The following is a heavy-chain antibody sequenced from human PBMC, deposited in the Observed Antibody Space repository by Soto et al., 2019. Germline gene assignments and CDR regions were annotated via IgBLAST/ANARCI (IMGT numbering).Heavy chain of an antibody. CDR1: GFPFGSYA. V-gene: IGHV3-23*01. Sequence: GGSLRLSCAASGFPFGSYAMIWVRQAPGKGLGWVSTISSSGDSTYYAGSVKGRFTVSRDNSMNTLYMQMNSLRAEDTAVYYCAKSDTALSYGFDPWGQGTLVTVSS. CDR3: AKSDTALSYGFDP. D-gene: IGHD5-18*01. J-gene: IGHJ5*02. CDR2: ISSSGDST.